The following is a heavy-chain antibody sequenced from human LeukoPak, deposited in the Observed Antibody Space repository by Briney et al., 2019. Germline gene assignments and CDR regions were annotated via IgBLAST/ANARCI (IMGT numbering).Heavy chain of an antibody. CDR2: ISSNGGST. V-gene: IGHV3-64D*06. Sequence: PGGSLRLSCPASGFTFSSYAMHWVRQAPGKGLEYVSAISSNGGSTYYADSVKGRFTISRDNSKNTLYLQMSSLRAEDTAVYYCVAHCSSTSCKENWGQGTLVTVSS. CDR1: GFTFSSYA. CDR3: VAHCSSTSCKEN. J-gene: IGHJ4*02. D-gene: IGHD2-2*01.